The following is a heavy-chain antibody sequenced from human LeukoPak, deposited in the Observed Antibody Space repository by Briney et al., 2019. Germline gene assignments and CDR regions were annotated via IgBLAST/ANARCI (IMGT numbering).Heavy chain of an antibody. Sequence: GGSLRLSCAASGFTFSSYGMHWVRQAPGKGLGWVSFIRYGGSNKYYADSVKGRFTISRDNSKNTLYLQMNSLRAEDTAVYYCAKDGPRPIVVVPAATYGAFDYWGQGTLVTVSS. V-gene: IGHV3-30*02. D-gene: IGHD2-2*01. CDR2: IRYGGSNK. CDR1: GFTFSSYG. CDR3: AKDGPRPIVVVPAATYGAFDY. J-gene: IGHJ4*02.